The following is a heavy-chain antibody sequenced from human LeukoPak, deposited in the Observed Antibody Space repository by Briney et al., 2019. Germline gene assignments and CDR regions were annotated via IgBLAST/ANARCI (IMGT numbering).Heavy chain of an antibody. CDR3: ARGWDSDTATDAFDI. Sequence: GGSLRLSCAASGFTFSSYSMNWVRQAPGKGLEWVSSISSSSSYIYYADSVKGRFTISRDNAKNSLYLQMNSLRAEDTAVYYCARGWDSDTATDAFDIWGQGTMVTVSS. J-gene: IGHJ3*02. CDR2: ISSSSSYI. V-gene: IGHV3-21*01. D-gene: IGHD5-18*01. CDR1: GFTFSSYS.